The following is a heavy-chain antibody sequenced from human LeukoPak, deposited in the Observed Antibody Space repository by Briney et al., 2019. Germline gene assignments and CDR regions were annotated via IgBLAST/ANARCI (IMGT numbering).Heavy chain of an antibody. V-gene: IGHV3-21*01. CDR2: ISSSSSYI. Sequence: GGSLRLSCAASGFTFSSYSMNWVRQAPGNGLEWVSSISSSSSYIYYADSVKGRFTISRDNAKNSLYLQMNSLRAEDTAVYYCARDPISSSSAVFGDWGQGTLVTVSS. D-gene: IGHD6-13*01. CDR1: GFTFSSYS. CDR3: ARDPISSSSAVFGD. J-gene: IGHJ4*02.